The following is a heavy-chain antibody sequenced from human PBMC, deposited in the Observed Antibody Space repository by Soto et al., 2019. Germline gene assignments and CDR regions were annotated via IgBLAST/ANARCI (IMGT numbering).Heavy chain of an antibody. J-gene: IGHJ6*02. V-gene: IGHV4-34*01. CDR3: ARGQRLRPFFVGVCYYGMDV. CDR2: INHSGST. D-gene: IGHD4-17*01. Sequence: SETLSLTCAVYGGSFSGYYWSWIRQPPGKGLEWIGEINHSGSTNYNPSLKSRVTISVDTSKNQFSLKLSSVTAADTAVYYCARGQRLRPFFVGVCYYGMDVWGQGTTVTVSS. CDR1: GGSFSGYY.